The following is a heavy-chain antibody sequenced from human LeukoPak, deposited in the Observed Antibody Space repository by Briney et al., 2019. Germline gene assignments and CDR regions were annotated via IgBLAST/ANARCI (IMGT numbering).Heavy chain of an antibody. CDR1: GYTFTSYD. D-gene: IGHD6-6*01. CDR2: MNPNSGNT. J-gene: IGHJ6*03. CDR3: ARGSSGIAARPYYYYYYMDV. V-gene: IGHV1-8*03. Sequence: ASVKVSCKASGYTFTSYDINWVRQAPGQGLEWMGWMNPNSGNTGYAQKFQGRVTITRNTSISTAYMELSSLRSEDTAVYYCARGSSGIAARPYYYYYYMDVWGKGTTVTVSS.